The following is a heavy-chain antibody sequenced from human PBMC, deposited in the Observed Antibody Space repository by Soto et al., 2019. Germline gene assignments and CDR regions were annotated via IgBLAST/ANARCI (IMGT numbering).Heavy chain of an antibody. Sequence: SETLSLTCAVSGGSISSGGYSWSWIRQPPGKGLEWIGYIYHSGSTYYNPSLKSRVTISVDRSKNQFSLKLSSVTAADTAVYYCARVSGSSYYGMDVWGQGTTVTVSS. V-gene: IGHV4-30-2*01. D-gene: IGHD2-15*01. CDR3: ARVSGSSYYGMDV. CDR1: GGSISSGGYS. CDR2: IYHSGST. J-gene: IGHJ6*02.